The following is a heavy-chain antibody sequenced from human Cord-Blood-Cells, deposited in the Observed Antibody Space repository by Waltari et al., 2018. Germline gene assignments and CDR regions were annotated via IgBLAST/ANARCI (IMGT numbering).Heavy chain of an antibody. CDR1: GSTFSSYA. D-gene: IGHD3-10*01. V-gene: IGHV3-64D*09. Sequence: EVQLVESGGGLVQPGGSLGLSCAASGSTFSSYAMHWVGQAPGKGMEYVSAISSNGSSTYYADSVKGRFTISRDNSKNTLYLQMSSLRAEDTAVYYCVKSLHLDRFGDYWGQGTLVTVSS. CDR2: ISSNGSST. J-gene: IGHJ4*02. CDR3: VKSLHLDRFGDY.